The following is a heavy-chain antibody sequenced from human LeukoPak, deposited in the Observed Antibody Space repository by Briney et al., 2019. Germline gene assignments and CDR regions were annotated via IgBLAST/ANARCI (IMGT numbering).Heavy chain of an antibody. CDR2: IYTSGST. V-gene: IGHV4-4*07. D-gene: IGHD2-8*01. CDR1: GGSISSYY. J-gene: IGHJ4*02. Sequence: PWETLSLTCTVSGGSISSYYWSWIRQPAGKGLEWIGRIYTSGSTNYNPSLKSRVTMSVDTSKNQFSLKLSSVTAADTAVYYCARAYCTNGVCYQFDYWGQGTLVTVSS. CDR3: ARAYCTNGVCYQFDY.